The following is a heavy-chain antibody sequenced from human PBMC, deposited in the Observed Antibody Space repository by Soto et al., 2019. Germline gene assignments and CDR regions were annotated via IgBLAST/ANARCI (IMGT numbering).Heavy chain of an antibody. D-gene: IGHD2-15*01. J-gene: IGHJ2*01. CDR1: GGSVRRYR. Sequence: SETLSLTCTVSGGSVRRYRGRLSRQPPGKGLEWIGYLYYSGSTNYNPSLKSRVIISVDTSKNQFSLKLTSATAADTAVYYFFLGYGSRRDALDFPAPGSSDL. CDR2: LYYSGST. V-gene: IGHV4-59*02. CDR3: FLGYGSRRDALDFPAPGSSDL.